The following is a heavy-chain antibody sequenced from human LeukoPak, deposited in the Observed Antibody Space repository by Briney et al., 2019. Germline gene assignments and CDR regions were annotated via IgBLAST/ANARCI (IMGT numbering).Heavy chain of an antibody. D-gene: IGHD4-17*01. CDR2: INHSGST. CDR3: ARAYGDYRYYYYYMDV. CDR1: GGSYSGYY. Sequence: SETLSLTCAVFGGSYSGYYWSWIRQRPGKGLEWIGEINHSGSTNYNPSLKSRVTISVDTSKNQFSLRVSSVTAADTAVYYCARAYGDYRYYYYYMDVWGKGTTVTVSS. J-gene: IGHJ6*03. V-gene: IGHV4-34*01.